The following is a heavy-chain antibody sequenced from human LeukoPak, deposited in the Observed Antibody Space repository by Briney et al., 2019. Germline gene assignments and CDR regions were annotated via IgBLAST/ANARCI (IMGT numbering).Heavy chain of an antibody. V-gene: IGHV3-30*02. CDR2: IQSDGSNK. Sequence: PGGSLRLSCAASGFTFSSYDMHWVRQAPGKGLEWVTFIQSDGSNKYYADSVKGRFTISRDNSKNTLYLQMKSLRAEDTAVYYCAKDLTRNFFDPWGQGTLVTVSS. D-gene: IGHD1-7*01. CDR1: GFTFSSYD. CDR3: AKDLTRNFFDP. J-gene: IGHJ5*02.